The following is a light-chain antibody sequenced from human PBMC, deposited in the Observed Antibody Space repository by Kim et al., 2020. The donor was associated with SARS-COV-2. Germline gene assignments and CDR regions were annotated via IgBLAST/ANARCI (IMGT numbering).Light chain of an antibody. J-gene: IGLJ1*01. CDR1: SISRFY. CDR3: HSRDSSGNSYV. CDR2: GKD. V-gene: IGLV3-19*01. Sequence: LGQTVRIQCPGDSISRFYASWYQLKPGTAPPLVLYGKDNRPSGIPARFSGSSSGNTASMTITGAQAEDEADYYCHSRDSSGNSYVFGTGTKVTVL.